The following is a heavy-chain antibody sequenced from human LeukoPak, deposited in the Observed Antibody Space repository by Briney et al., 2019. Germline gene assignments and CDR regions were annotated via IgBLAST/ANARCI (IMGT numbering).Heavy chain of an antibody. V-gene: IGHV4-59*13. J-gene: IGHJ4*02. CDR1: GGSISSYY. CDR3: ARVVGSGWNYFDS. D-gene: IGHD6-19*01. Sequence: PSETLSLTCTVSGGSISSYYWSWLRQPPGKGLEWIAYRHHSGSSNYNPSLESRVTVSVDTSNNQFSLRVTSVTAADTAVYYCARVVGSGWNYFDSWSQGTLVTVSS. CDR2: RHHSGSS.